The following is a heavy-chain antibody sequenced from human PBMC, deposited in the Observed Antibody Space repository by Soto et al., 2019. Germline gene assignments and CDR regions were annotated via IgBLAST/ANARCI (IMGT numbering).Heavy chain of an antibody. J-gene: IGHJ4*02. CDR1: GGSISSYY. D-gene: IGHD5-12*01. Sequence: QVQLQESGPGLVKPSETLCLMCSVSGGSISSYYWSWIRQPPGKGLEWIGYIYYSGSTNYNPSLKSRVTISVDTSKNQFSLKLSSVTAADTAVYYCARERRDGYKHYFDYWGQETLVTVSS. V-gene: IGHV4-59*01. CDR3: ARERRDGYKHYFDY. CDR2: IYYSGST.